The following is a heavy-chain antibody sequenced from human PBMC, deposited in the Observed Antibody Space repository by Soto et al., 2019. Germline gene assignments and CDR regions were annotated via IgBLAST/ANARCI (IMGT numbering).Heavy chain of an antibody. D-gene: IGHD4-17*01. CDR1: GGSISSGGYY. V-gene: IGHV4-31*03. Sequence: QVQLQESGPGLVKPSQTLSLTCTVSGGSISSGGYYWSWIRQHPGKGLEWIGYIYYSGSTYYNPSLKSRVTISVDTSKNQFSLKLSSVTAADTAVYYCARGEYGDDSDAFDIWGQGTMVTVSA. CDR2: IYYSGST. J-gene: IGHJ3*02. CDR3: ARGEYGDDSDAFDI.